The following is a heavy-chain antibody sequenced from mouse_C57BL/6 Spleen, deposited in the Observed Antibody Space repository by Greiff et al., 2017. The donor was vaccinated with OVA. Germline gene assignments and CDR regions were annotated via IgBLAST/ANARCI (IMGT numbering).Heavy chain of an antibody. V-gene: IGHV1-72*01. CDR3: ARPTTVVGNWYFDV. D-gene: IGHD1-1*01. CDR2: IDPNSGGT. J-gene: IGHJ1*03. Sequence: QVQLQQPGAELVKPGASVKLSCKASGYAFTSYWMHWVKQRPGRGLEWIGRIDPNSGGTKYNEKFKSKATLTVDKPSSTAYMQLSSLTSEDSAVYYCARPTTVVGNWYFDVWGTGTTVTVSS. CDR1: GYAFTSYW.